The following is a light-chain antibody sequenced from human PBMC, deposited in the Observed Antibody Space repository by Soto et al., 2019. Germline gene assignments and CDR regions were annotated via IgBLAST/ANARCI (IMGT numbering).Light chain of an antibody. CDR3: HQYYSIPLT. CDR2: WAS. J-gene: IGKJ4*01. V-gene: IGKV4-1*01. CDR1: RSLLHSSNNENH. Sequence: DIAMTQSPDSLSVSLGERATINCKASRSLLHSSNNENHLAWYQQKPVQPLKLLIYWASTRESVVPDRFTGSGSETDFSLTISGLQAEDLAVYYCHQYYSIPLTFGGGTKVELK.